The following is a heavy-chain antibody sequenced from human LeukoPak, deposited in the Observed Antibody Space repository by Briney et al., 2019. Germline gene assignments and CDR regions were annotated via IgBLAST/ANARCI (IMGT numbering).Heavy chain of an antibody. V-gene: IGHV3-53*01. CDR1: GFTVGSNY. Sequence: GGSLRLSCAASGFTVGSNYMSWARQAPGKGLEWVSGIHSGDSTYYADSVKGRITISRDNSKNMLYLQMNSLRAEDTAVYHCARASGGYYDSSVSFAYWGQGTLVTVSS. D-gene: IGHD3-22*01. CDR3: ARASGGYYDSSVSFAY. CDR2: IHSGDST. J-gene: IGHJ4*02.